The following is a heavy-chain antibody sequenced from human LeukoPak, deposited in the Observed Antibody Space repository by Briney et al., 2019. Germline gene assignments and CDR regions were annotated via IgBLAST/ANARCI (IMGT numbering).Heavy chain of an antibody. CDR3: ARGLAVEIREIAAAGSDFDY. V-gene: IGHV4-34*01. CDR2: INHSGST. CDR1: GGSFSGYY. J-gene: IGHJ4*02. D-gene: IGHD6-13*01. Sequence: SETLSLTCAVYGGSFSGYYWSWIRQPPGKGLEWIGEINHSGSTNYNPSLKSRVTISVDTSKSQFSLKVSSVTAADTAVYYCARGLAVEIREIAAAGSDFDYWGQGTLVTVSS.